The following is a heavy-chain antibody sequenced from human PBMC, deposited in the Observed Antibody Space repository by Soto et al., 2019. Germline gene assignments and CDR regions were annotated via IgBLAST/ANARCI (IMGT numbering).Heavy chain of an antibody. V-gene: IGHV3-30-3*01. Sequence: GGSLRLSCAASGFTFGSYAMHWVRQAPGKGLEWVAVISYDGSNKYYADSVKGRFTISRDNSKNTLYLQMNSLRAEDTAVYYCARDVVTIFGVVLDYWGQGTLVTVSS. CDR2: ISYDGSNK. CDR3: ARDVVTIFGVVLDY. CDR1: GFTFGSYA. D-gene: IGHD3-3*01. J-gene: IGHJ4*02.